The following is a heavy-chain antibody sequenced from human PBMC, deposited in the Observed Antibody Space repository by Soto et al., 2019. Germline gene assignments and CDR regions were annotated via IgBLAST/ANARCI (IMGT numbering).Heavy chain of an antibody. J-gene: IGHJ4*02. CDR1: GFTFSSYS. D-gene: IGHD6-19*01. CDR3: ARGPNTAVAGRFDY. V-gene: IGHV3-48*02. Sequence: GGSLRLSCAASGFTFSSYSMNWVRQAPGKGLECVSYITGGSTIYYADSVKGRFTVSRDNAENSLYLQMNSLRDEDTAVYYCARGPNTAVAGRFDYWGQGTLVTVSS. CDR2: ITGGSTI.